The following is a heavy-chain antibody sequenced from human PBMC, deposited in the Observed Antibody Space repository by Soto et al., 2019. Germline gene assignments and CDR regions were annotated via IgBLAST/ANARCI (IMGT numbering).Heavy chain of an antibody. Sequence: WGSLRLSCAASGFTFSSYAMSWVRQAPGKGLEWVSAISGSGGSTYYADSVKGRFTISRDNSKNTLYLQMNSLRAGDTAVYYCAKVSYGDGGCGYWGQGTLVTVSS. CDR3: AKVSYGDGGCGY. CDR1: GFTFSSYA. V-gene: IGHV3-23*01. J-gene: IGHJ4*02. CDR2: ISGSGGST. D-gene: IGHD4-17*01.